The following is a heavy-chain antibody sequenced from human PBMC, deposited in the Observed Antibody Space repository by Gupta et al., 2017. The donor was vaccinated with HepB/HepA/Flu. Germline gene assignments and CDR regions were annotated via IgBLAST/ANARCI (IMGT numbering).Heavy chain of an antibody. CDR3: ARGGGTWLRFFDL. D-gene: IGHD5-12*01. J-gene: IGHJ4*02. CDR2: ISFSGTNT. V-gene: IGHV3-30-3*01. CDR1: GFTFSDYA. Sequence: QLQLLESGGKVVRPGRSLRLSCAASGFTFSDYAFLWVRQAPGKGLEWVVIISFSGTNTLYADSVKGRFTISRDNSKETLYLEMNSLRPEDMAIYYWARGGGTWLRFFDLWGQGTRVTVSP.